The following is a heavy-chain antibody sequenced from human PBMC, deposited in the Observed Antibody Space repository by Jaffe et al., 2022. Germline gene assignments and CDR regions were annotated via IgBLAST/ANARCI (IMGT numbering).Heavy chain of an antibody. V-gene: IGHV4-59*01. CDR2: IYYSGST. D-gene: IGHD3-10*01. CDR1: GGSISSYY. Sequence: QVQLQESGPGLVKPSETLSLTCTVSGGSISSYYWSWIRQPPGKGLEWIGYIYYSGSTNYNPSLKSRVTISVDTSKNQFSLKLSSVTAADTAVYYCARDQDYYGSGMNLAFDIWGQGTMVTVSS. J-gene: IGHJ3*02. CDR3: ARDQDYYGSGMNLAFDI.